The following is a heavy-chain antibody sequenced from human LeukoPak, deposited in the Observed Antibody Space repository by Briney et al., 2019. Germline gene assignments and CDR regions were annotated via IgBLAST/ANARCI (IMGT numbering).Heavy chain of an antibody. Sequence: GGSLTLSCAASGFTFSGSAVHWVRQASGKGLEWVGRIRSRANSYVTEYAASVTGRFTISSDDSNTAYLQMNSLKPEDTAVYDCTRHSYPYCSRANCYVDNFYGLDVWGQGTRVTVSS. CDR2: IRSRANSYVT. CDR3: TRHSYPYCSRANCYVDNFYGLDV. D-gene: IGHD2-2*01. V-gene: IGHV3-73*01. J-gene: IGHJ6*02. CDR1: GFTFSGSA.